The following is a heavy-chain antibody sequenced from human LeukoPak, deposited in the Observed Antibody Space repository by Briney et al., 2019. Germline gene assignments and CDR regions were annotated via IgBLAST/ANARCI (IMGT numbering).Heavy chain of an antibody. CDR2: ISGNGGST. CDR3: AKGLGGSSGWFYFDY. CDR1: GFIFSNYA. Sequence: GGSLRLSCAASGFIFSNYAMSRVRQAPGKGLEWVSGISGNGGSTSYADSVKGRFTISRDNSKNTLFLQMNSLRAEDTAVYYCAKGLGGSSGWFYFDYWGQGALVTVSS. D-gene: IGHD6-19*01. J-gene: IGHJ4*02. V-gene: IGHV3-23*01.